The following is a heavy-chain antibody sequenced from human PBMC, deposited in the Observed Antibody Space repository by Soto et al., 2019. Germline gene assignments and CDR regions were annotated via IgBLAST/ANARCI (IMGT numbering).Heavy chain of an antibody. CDR2: ISGSGGST. V-gene: IGHV3-23*01. D-gene: IGHD2-2*01. Sequence: GGSLRLSCAASGFTFSSYAMSWVRQAPGKGLEWVSAISGSGGSTYYADSVKGRFTISRDNSKNTLYLQMNSLRAEDTAVYYCAKGGKEGEIVPAAVDYWGQGTLVTVSS. CDR3: AKGGKEGEIVPAAVDY. CDR1: GFTFSSYA. J-gene: IGHJ4*02.